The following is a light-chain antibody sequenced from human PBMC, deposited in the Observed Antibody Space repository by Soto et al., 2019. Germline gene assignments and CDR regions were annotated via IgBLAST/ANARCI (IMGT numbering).Light chain of an antibody. V-gene: IGKV3-20*01. CDR3: QQYDSSPWT. Sequence: EIVLMQSPGTLSLSPGERGTLSCRASQSISSNYLAWYQQKSGQAPRLLIYGASNRAIGIPDRFSGSGSGTDFTLTISRLEPEDFALYFCQQYDSSPWTFGQGTKVESK. CDR1: QSISSNY. CDR2: GAS. J-gene: IGKJ1*01.